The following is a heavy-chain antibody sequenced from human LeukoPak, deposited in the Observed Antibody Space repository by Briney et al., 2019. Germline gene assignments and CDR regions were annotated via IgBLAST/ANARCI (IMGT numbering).Heavy chain of an antibody. CDR2: ISHSGST. D-gene: IGHD3-10*01. Sequence: SETLSLTCTVSGDSISSSYSSTYYWAWIRQPPGKGLEWVGSISHSGSTYYNPSLKSRVTISVDTSKNQFSLKVGSVTAADTAVYYCARHLASYYNYWGQGTLVTVSS. CDR3: ARHLASYYNY. V-gene: IGHV4-39*01. CDR1: GDSISSSYSSTYY. J-gene: IGHJ4*02.